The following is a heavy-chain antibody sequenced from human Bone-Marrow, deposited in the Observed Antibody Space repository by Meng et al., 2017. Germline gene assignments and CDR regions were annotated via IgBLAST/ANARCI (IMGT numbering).Heavy chain of an antibody. Sequence: GSLRLSCTVSGGSISSYYWSWIRQPPGKGLEWIGYIYYSGSTNYNPSLKSRVTISVDKSKNQFSLKLSSVTAADTAVYYCARKTIAAAIDYWGQGTLVTVSS. CDR1: GGSISSYY. V-gene: IGHV4-59*12. CDR2: IYYSGST. CDR3: ARKTIAAAIDY. J-gene: IGHJ4*02. D-gene: IGHD6-13*01.